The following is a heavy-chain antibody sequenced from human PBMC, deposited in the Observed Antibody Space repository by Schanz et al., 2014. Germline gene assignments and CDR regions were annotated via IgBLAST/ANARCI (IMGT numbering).Heavy chain of an antibody. CDR1: GFTFNDYA. CDR2: IRYNGINE. CDR3: TRDRGALINHNDALDL. J-gene: IGHJ3*01. D-gene: IGHD3-16*01. Sequence: QVQLVESGGGVVQPGRSLKLSCAASGFTFNDYAMHWVRQAPGKGLEWVAFIRYNGINEYYADSVKGRLTISRDNSKNTVYLQMNSLRSEETAVYYCTRDRGALINHNDALDLWGQGTMVSVSS. V-gene: IGHV3-30*02.